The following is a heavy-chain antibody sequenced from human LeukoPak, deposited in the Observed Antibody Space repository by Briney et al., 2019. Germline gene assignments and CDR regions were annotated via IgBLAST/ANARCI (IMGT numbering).Heavy chain of an antibody. D-gene: IGHD1-26*01. J-gene: IGHJ4*02. CDR3: ARMYSGTSYYFDY. V-gene: IGHV4-59*01. CDR1: GVSISTYY. Sequence: SETLSLTCSVSGVSISTYYWIWIRQPPAKGLEWMGFVSYSGSTKYNPSLKSRVTMSVDTSKNQFSLKLNSVTAADTAVYYCARMYSGTSYYFDYWGQGTLVTVSS. CDR2: VSYSGST.